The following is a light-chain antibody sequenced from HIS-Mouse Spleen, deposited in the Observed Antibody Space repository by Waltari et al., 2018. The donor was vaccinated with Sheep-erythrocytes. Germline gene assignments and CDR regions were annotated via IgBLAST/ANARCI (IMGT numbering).Light chain of an antibody. CDR3: PQYYSYPYT. CDR2: AAS. V-gene: IGKV1-8*01. J-gene: IGKJ2*01. CDR1: KGISRY. Sequence: AIRMTQSPSSLSASTGDRVTITCRSSKGISRYLAWYQQKPGKAPKLLIYAASTLQSGVPSRFSGSVSGTDFTLTISCLQSEDFATYYCPQYYSYPYTYRQGTKLEIK.